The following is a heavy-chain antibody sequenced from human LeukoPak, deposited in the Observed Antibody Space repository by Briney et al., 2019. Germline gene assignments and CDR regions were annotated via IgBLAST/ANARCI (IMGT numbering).Heavy chain of an antibody. CDR2: ISYDGSNK. J-gene: IGHJ6*03. D-gene: IGHD3-9*01. CDR1: GFTFSSYG. CDR3: TTDNRFRYFDYYYYYYMDV. Sequence: GRSLRLSCAASGFTFSSYGMHWVRQAPGKGLEWVAVISYDGSNKYYADSVKGRFTISRDNSKSTLYLQMNSLKTEDTAVYYCTTDNRFRYFDYYYYYYMDVWGKGTTVTVSS. V-gene: IGHV3-30*03.